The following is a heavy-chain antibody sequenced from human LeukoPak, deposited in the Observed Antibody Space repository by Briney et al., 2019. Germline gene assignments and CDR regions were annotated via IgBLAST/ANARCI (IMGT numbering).Heavy chain of an antibody. CDR3: ARTYYDFWSGSRYWYFHL. CDR1: SGSISSYY. CDR2: IYYSGST. V-gene: IGHV4-59*08. Sequence: PSETLSLTCTVSSGSISSYYWSWIRQPPGKGLEWIGYIYYSGSTNYNPSLKSRVTISVDTSKNQFSLKLSSVTAADTAVYYCARTYYDFWSGSRYWYFHLWGRGTLVTVSS. J-gene: IGHJ2*01. D-gene: IGHD3-3*01.